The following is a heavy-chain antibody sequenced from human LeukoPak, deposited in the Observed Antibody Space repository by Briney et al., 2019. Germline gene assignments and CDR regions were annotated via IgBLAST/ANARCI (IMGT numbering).Heavy chain of an antibody. D-gene: IGHD1-26*01. CDR2: VNGDGSYT. CDR1: GFTFSSYW. J-gene: IGHJ4*02. Sequence: PGGSLRLSCAATGFTFSSYWMYWVRQAPGKGLVWVSRVNGDGSYTMYADSVKGRFTISRDNAKNTLYLQMNSLRVEDTAVYYCARAESSGSFYFDYWGQGTLVTVSS. CDR3: ARAESSGSFYFDY. V-gene: IGHV3-74*03.